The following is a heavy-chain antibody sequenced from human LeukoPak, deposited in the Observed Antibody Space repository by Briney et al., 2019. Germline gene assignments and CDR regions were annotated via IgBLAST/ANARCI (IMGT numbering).Heavy chain of an antibody. V-gene: IGHV3-48*03. CDR1: GFTFSSYE. J-gene: IGHJ4*02. CDR3: ARGQSEWELPNQFDY. Sequence: HPGGSLRLSCAASGFTFSSYEMNWVRQAPGKGLEWVSYISSSGSTIYYADSVKGRFTISRDNAKNSLYLQMNSLRAEDTAVYYCARGQSEWELPNQFDYWGQGTLVTVSS. D-gene: IGHD1-26*01. CDR2: ISSSGSTI.